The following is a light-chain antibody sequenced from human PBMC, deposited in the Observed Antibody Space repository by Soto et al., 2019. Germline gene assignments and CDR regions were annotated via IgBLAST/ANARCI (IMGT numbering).Light chain of an antibody. CDR2: LGS. Sequence: DIVMTQSPLSLPVTPGEPASISCRSSQSLLHSDGYTYLDWFLQKPGQSPQLLIYLGSNRASGVPDRFSGSGSGTDFTLIISRVEAEDVGVYYCMQALQTPVTFGGGTKVEIK. J-gene: IGKJ4*01. CDR3: MQALQTPVT. V-gene: IGKV2-28*01. CDR1: QSLLHSDGYTY.